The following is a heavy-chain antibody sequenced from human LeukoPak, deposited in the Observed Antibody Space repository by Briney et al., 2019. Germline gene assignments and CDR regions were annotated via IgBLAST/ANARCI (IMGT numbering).Heavy chain of an antibody. CDR3: AIQKYGEADY. CDR1: GFTVSSDS. CDR2: IYSGGST. Sequence: GGSLRLSCTVSGFTVSSDSMSWVRQAPGKGLEWVSFIYSGGSTHYSDSVKGRFTISRDNSKNTLYLQMDSLRAEDTAVYYCAIQKYGEADYWGQGTLVTVSS. D-gene: IGHD4-17*01. J-gene: IGHJ4*02. V-gene: IGHV3-53*01.